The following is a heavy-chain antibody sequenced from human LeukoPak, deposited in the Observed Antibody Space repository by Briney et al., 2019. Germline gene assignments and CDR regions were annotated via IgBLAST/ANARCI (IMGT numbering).Heavy chain of an antibody. CDR3: ARGHPGDYGDFQFDY. Sequence: PGGSLRLSCAASGFTFSSYAMSWVRQAPGEGLEWVSAIGGSGGSTYYADSVKGRFTISRDNAKNSLYLQMNSLRAEDTAVYYCARGHPGDYGDFQFDYWGQGTLVTVSS. D-gene: IGHD4-17*01. CDR2: IGGSGGST. V-gene: IGHV3-23*01. J-gene: IGHJ4*02. CDR1: GFTFSSYA.